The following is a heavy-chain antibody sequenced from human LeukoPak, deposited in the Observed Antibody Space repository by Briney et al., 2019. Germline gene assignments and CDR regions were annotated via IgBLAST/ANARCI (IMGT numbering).Heavy chain of an antibody. J-gene: IGHJ1*01. CDR3: ATLASSDAEYFQH. D-gene: IGHD3-22*01. V-gene: IGHV1-24*01. Sequence: ASVKVSFKVSGYTLTELSMHWVRQAPGKGLEWMGGFDPEDGETIYAQKFQGRVTMTEDTSTDTAYMELSSLRSEDTAVYYCATLASSDAEYFQHWGQGTLVTVSS. CDR2: FDPEDGET. CDR1: GYTLTELS.